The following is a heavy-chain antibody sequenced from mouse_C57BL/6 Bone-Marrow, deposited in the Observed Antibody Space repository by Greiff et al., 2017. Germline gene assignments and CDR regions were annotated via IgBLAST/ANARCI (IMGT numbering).Heavy chain of an antibody. CDR3: ARVECGDSGGDWYFDV. Sequence: QVQLQQSGPELVKPGASVKLSCKASGYTFTSYDINWVKQRPGKGLEWIGRIYPRGGSTKYHEKFKGKGTLTVDTSSSTAYLELHSLTSEDSAVDLCARVECGDSGGDWYFDVGGTGTAVTVTA. J-gene: IGHJ1*03. V-gene: IGHV1-85*01. CDR1: GYTFTSYD. CDR2: IYPRGGST. D-gene: IGHD1-1*02.